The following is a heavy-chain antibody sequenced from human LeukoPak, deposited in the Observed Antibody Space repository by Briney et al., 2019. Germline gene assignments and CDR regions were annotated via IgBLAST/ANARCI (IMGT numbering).Heavy chain of an antibody. V-gene: IGHV3-49*04. Sequence: PGGSLRLSCTASGFTFGDYAMSWVRQAPGKGLEWVGFIRSKAYGGTTEYAASVKGRFTISRDDSKSIAYLQMNSLKTEDTAVYYCTRDGIAVAGRSPPDYYYYYYMDVWGKGTTVTISS. CDR2: IRSKAYGGTT. J-gene: IGHJ6*03. CDR1: GFTFGDYA. D-gene: IGHD6-19*01. CDR3: TRDGIAVAGRSPPDYYYYYYMDV.